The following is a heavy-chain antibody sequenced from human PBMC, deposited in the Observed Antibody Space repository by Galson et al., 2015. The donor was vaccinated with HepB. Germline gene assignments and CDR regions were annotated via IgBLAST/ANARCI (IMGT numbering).Heavy chain of an antibody. Sequence: SVKVSCKASGYTLTNSHFHWVRQAPGQGPEWMGKIFAGGGSTRYAERFQGRVTLTKDSSTSTIYMEVRSLRSDDTAAYYCARDRDSRFDYWGQGTLVTVSS. CDR3: ARDRDSRFDY. V-gene: IGHV1-46*01. CDR2: IFAGGGST. J-gene: IGHJ4*02. CDR1: GYTLTNSH.